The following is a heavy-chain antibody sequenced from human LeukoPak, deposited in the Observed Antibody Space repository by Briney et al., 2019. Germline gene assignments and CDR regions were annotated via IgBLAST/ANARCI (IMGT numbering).Heavy chain of an antibody. CDR1: GFTFSSYA. D-gene: IGHD2-2*03. J-gene: IGHJ5*02. CDR3: ARALGIVVVPASAANWFDP. Sequence: GGSMRLSCVGSGFTFSSYAMNWVRQAPGKGLEWVSSISSNNNIYYADSVKGRFTISRDNAKNSLSLQMNSLRAEDTAVYYCARALGIVVVPASAANWFDPWGQGTLVTVSS. CDR2: ISSNNNI. V-gene: IGHV3-69-1*01.